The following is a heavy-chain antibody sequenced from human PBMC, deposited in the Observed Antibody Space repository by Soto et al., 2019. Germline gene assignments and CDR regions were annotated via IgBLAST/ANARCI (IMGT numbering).Heavy chain of an antibody. J-gene: IGHJ3*02. V-gene: IGHV4-59*01. Sequence: QVQLQESGPGLVKPSETLSLTCTVSGGSISSYYWSWIRQPPGKGLEWIGYIYYSGSTNYNPSLKSRVTISVDTAKNQSSLKLSSVTAADTAVYYCARRRDGTDAFDIWGQGTMVTVSS. CDR2: IYYSGST. CDR3: ARRRDGTDAFDI. CDR1: GGSISSYY.